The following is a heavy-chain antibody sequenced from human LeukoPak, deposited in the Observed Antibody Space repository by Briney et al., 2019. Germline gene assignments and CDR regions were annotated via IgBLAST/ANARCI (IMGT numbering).Heavy chain of an antibody. CDR2: ISYDGSNK. Sequence: PGGSLRLSCAASGFTFSSYAMHWVRQAPGKGLEWVAVISYDGSNKYYADSVKGRFTISRDNSKNTLYLQMNSLRAEDTAVYYCARVPYYGGNLDYFDYWGQGTLVTVSS. J-gene: IGHJ4*02. V-gene: IGHV3-30-3*01. CDR1: GFTFSSYA. CDR3: ARVPYYGGNLDYFDY. D-gene: IGHD4-23*01.